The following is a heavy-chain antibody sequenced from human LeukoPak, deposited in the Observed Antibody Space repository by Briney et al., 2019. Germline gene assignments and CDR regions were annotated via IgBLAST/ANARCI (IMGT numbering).Heavy chain of an antibody. V-gene: IGHV1-8*01. CDR3: ARNPPKYSSSWYGYSFDY. CDR2: MNPNSGNT. D-gene: IGHD6-13*01. J-gene: IGHJ4*02. Sequence: ASVKVSCTASGYTFTSYDINWVRQATGQGLEWMGWMNPNSGNTGYAQKFQGRVTMTRNTSISTAYMELSSLRSEDTAVYYCARNPPKYSSSWYGYSFDYWGQGILVTVSS. CDR1: GYTFTSYD.